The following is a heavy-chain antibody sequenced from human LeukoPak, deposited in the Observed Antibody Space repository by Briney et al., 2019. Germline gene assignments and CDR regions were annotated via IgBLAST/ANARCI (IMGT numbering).Heavy chain of an antibody. J-gene: IGHJ4*02. D-gene: IGHD3-10*01. CDR3: ARAAKFEFYFDY. CDR2: ISNSGTII. V-gene: IGHV3-11*04. CDR1: GFTFSDYY. Sequence: GGSLRLSCAASGFTFSDYYMSWIRLAPGKGLEWVSYISNSGTIIYYADSVKGRFTISRDNAKNSLSLQMNSLRVEDTAVYYCARAAKFEFYFDYWGQGTLVTVSS.